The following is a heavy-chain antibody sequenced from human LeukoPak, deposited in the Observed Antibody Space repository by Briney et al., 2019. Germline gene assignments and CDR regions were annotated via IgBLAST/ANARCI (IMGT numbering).Heavy chain of an antibody. V-gene: IGHV3-23*01. CDR1: GFTFSTFA. D-gene: IGHD3-9*01. J-gene: IGHJ3*02. Sequence: GGSLILSCAASGFTFSTFAMSWVRQAPGKGLEWVSIISASGGSTYYADSMKGRFTISRDNSKNTLYLQMNSLRAEDTAVYYCASRQSDILTGYDGALDIWGQGTMVTVSS. CDR3: ASRQSDILTGYDGALDI. CDR2: ISASGGST.